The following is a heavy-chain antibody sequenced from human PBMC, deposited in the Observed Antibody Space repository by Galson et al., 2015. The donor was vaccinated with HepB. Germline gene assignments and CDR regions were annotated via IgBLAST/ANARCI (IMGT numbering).Heavy chain of an antibody. V-gene: IGHV3-33*01. CDR3: ARGRYCIGASCYWIDAFDI. CDR1: GFTFSSYG. D-gene: IGHD2-2*01. Sequence: SLRLSCAASGFTFSSYGMHWVRQAPGKGLEWVAAIWYDGNNKYYTDSVKGRFTISRDNSKNTLYLQLNSLRAEDTAVYYCARGRYCIGASCYWIDAFDIWGQGTMVTVSS. CDR2: IWYDGNNK. J-gene: IGHJ3*02.